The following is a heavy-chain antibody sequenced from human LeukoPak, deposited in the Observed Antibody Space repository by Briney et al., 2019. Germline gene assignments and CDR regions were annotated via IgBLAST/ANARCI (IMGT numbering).Heavy chain of an antibody. CDR3: AREIVVVVPAAIQRDWFDP. CDR1: AFTFINYA. Sequence: GGSLRLSCAASAFTFINYAMSWVRQAPGKGLEYISTFSLSDGRTYYADSVKGRFTISRDNSKYTLYLQMNSLRAEDTAVYYCAREIVVVVPAAIQRDWFDPWGQGTLVTVSS. CDR2: FSLSDGRT. J-gene: IGHJ5*02. V-gene: IGHV3-23*01. D-gene: IGHD2-2*02.